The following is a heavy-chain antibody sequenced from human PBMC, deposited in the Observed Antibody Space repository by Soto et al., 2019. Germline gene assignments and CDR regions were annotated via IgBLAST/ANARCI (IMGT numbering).Heavy chain of an antibody. J-gene: IGHJ6*02. V-gene: IGHV3-15*07. CDR2: IKSKTDGGTT. CDR3: TPTYYYGSGGRKYYYYGMDV. D-gene: IGHD3-10*01. Sequence: GGSLRLSCAASGFTFSNAWMNWVRQAPGKGLEWVGRIKSKTDGGTTDYAAPVKGRFTISRDDSKNTLYLQMNSLKTEDTAVYYCTPTYYYGSGGRKYYYYGMDVWGQGTTVTVSS. CDR1: GFTFSNAW.